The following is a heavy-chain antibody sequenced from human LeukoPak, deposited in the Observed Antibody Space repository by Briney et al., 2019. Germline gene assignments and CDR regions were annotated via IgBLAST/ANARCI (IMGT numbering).Heavy chain of an antibody. Sequence: QPGRSLRLSCAASGFTFADYAMHWVRQAPGKGLEWVSGISWNSGSIGYADSVKGRFTISRDNAKNSLYLQMNSLRAEDTALYYCAKGGAAYSSGWYTDYWGQGTLVTVSS. D-gene: IGHD6-19*01. CDR2: ISWNSGSI. CDR1: GFTFADYA. CDR3: AKGGAAYSSGWYTDY. J-gene: IGHJ4*02. V-gene: IGHV3-9*01.